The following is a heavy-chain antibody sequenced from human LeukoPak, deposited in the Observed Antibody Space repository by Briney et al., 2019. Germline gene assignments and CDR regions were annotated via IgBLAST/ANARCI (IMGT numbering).Heavy chain of an antibody. J-gene: IGHJ4*02. V-gene: IGHV3-23*01. CDR3: AKSGYNRFDY. CDR1: GFSFSSSA. Sequence: PGGSLRLSCAASGFSFSSSAMSWVRQAPREGQGRVSNISGSGSGGSTYYADSVKGRFTISRDNSKNTLYLQMNSLRAEDTAVYYCAKSGYNRFDYWGQGTLVTVSS. CDR2: ISGSGSGGST. D-gene: IGHD5-24*01.